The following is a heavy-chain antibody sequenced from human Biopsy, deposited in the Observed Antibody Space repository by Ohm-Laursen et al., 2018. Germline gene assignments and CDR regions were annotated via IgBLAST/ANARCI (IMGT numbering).Heavy chain of an antibody. J-gene: IGHJ4*02. Sequence: GTLSLTCTVSGGSISSGSNYWAWLRQPPGKGLEWIGSVYHSGTTYYSPSLKSRVTISVDTSKNQLSLKVTSATAADTAAYYCARHDGNGPFALDSWGQGTLVTVSS. V-gene: IGHV4-39*01. CDR1: GGSISSGSNY. CDR3: ARHDGNGPFALDS. D-gene: IGHD5-24*01. CDR2: VYHSGTT.